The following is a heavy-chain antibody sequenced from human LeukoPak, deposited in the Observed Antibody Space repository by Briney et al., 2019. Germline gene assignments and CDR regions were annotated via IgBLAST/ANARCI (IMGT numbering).Heavy chain of an antibody. CDR1: GFTFSNYG. V-gene: IGHV3-30*04. CDR3: AREVAETTPYDAFDI. CDR2: ISYDGSKK. D-gene: IGHD4-17*01. J-gene: IGHJ3*02. Sequence: GSLRLSCAASGFTFSNYGMHWVRQAPGKGLEWVAVISYDGSKKYYGDSVKGRLTISRDNSKDTLYLQMNSLRAEDTAVYYCAREVAETTPYDAFDIWGQGTMVTVSS.